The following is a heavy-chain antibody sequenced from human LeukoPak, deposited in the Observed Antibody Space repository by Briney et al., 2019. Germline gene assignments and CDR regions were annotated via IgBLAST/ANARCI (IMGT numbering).Heavy chain of an antibody. CDR3: ARNILFAFDI. CDR2: IYNDGST. J-gene: IGHJ3*02. CDR1: GLTVSSSY. V-gene: IGHV3-53*01. Sequence: GGSLRLSCAASGLTVSSSYMSWVRQAPGKGLELVSIIYNDGSTYYADSMKGRFTISRDNSKDTLYLQVNSLRAEDTAMYYCARNILFAFDIWGQGTMVTVSS.